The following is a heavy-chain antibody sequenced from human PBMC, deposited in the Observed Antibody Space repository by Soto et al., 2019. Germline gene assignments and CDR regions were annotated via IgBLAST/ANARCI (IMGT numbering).Heavy chain of an antibody. CDR2: IYHSGST. Sequence: QVQLQESGPGLVKPSGTLSLTCAVSGGSISSSNWWSWVRQPPGKGLEWIGEIYHSGSTNYNASLKRRITITVDKSKNQFSLKLSSVPAADTAVYYCARDRLIPAASTLYYYYGMDVWGQGTTVTVSS. CDR3: ARDRLIPAASTLYYYYGMDV. D-gene: IGHD2-2*01. V-gene: IGHV4-4*02. CDR1: GGSISSSNW. J-gene: IGHJ6*02.